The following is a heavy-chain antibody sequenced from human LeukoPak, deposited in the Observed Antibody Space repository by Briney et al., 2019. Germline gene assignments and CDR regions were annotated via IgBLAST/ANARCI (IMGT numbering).Heavy chain of an antibody. Sequence: GESLKISCKGSGYSFTSYWIGGVRQMPGKGLEGMGIIYPGDSDTRYRPSFQGQVTISDDKSISTAYLQWSSLKASDTAMYYCARQDSSGWYRFDPWGQGTLVTVSS. CDR3: ARQDSSGWYRFDP. J-gene: IGHJ5*02. CDR1: GYSFTSYW. CDR2: IYPGDSDT. D-gene: IGHD6-19*01. V-gene: IGHV5-51*01.